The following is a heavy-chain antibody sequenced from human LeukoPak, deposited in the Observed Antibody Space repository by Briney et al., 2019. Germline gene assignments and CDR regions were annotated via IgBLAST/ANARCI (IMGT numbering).Heavy chain of an antibody. CDR2: IYTSGST. V-gene: IGHV4-61*09. CDR3: ASEYSSSTWAFDI. D-gene: IGHD6-6*01. Sequence: SQTLSLTCTVSGGSISSGSYFWSWIRQPAGKGLEWIGHIYTSGSTNYNPSLKSRVAISVDTPKNQFSLKLSSVTAADTAVYYCASEYSSSTWAFDIWGRGTMVTVSS. CDR1: GGSISSGSYF. J-gene: IGHJ3*02.